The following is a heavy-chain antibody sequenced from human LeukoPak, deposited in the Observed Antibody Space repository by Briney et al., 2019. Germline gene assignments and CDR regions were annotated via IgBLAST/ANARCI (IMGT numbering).Heavy chain of an antibody. CDR3: ARAGVIRYVAWLINYYMDV. CDR1: GFTFTNHA. V-gene: IGHV3-64*01. Sequence: PGGSLRLSCAASGFTFTNHAMQGVRQAPGKGLEYVSAISGNGGSTYYANSVKGRFTISRDNSKNTVYLQMDSLRAEDMAVYYCARAGVIRYVAWLINYYMDVWGKGTTVTVSS. J-gene: IGHJ6*03. CDR2: ISGNGGST. D-gene: IGHD3-9*01.